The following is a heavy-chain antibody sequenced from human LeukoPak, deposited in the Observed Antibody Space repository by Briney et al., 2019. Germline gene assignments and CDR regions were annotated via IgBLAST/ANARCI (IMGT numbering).Heavy chain of an antibody. Sequence: ASVKVSCKASGYTFTSYGISWVRQAPGQGLEWMGWISAYNGNTNYAQKLQGRVTMTTDTSTSTAYVELRSLRSDDTAVYYCARPSYCYDSSGYPALDAFDIWGQGTMVTVSS. CDR2: ISAYNGNT. D-gene: IGHD3-22*01. V-gene: IGHV1-18*01. J-gene: IGHJ3*02. CDR1: GYTFTSYG. CDR3: ARPSYCYDSSGYPALDAFDI.